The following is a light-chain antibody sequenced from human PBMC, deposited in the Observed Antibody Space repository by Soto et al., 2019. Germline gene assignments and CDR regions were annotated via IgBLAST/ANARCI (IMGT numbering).Light chain of an antibody. J-gene: IGLJ3*02. Sequence: QSALTQPASVSGSPGQSITISCTGTSSDVGGYNYVSWYQQHPGKAPKLMIYEVSNRPSGVSHRFSGSKSGNTASLTISGLQAEDEADYYCSSYTTRSTRVFGGGTKVTVL. CDR1: SSDVGGYNY. CDR3: SSYTTRSTRV. V-gene: IGLV2-14*01. CDR2: EVS.